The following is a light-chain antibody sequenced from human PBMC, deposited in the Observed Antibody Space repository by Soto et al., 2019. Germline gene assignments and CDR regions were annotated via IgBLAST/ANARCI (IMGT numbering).Light chain of an antibody. Sequence: EIVLTQSPGTLSLSPWERATLSCRASQSVSSSYLAWYQQKPGQAPRLLIYGASSRATGIPYRFSVSGSGTDFTLTISRLEPEDFAVYYCHQYGRSPRTFGGGNKVEIK. CDR1: QSVSSSY. CDR3: HQYGRSPRT. CDR2: GAS. J-gene: IGKJ4*01. V-gene: IGKV3-20*01.